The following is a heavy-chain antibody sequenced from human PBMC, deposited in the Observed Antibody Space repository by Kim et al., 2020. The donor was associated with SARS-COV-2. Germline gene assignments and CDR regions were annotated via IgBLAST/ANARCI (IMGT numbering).Heavy chain of an antibody. CDR3: ARQAREFPVRVNGFDP. V-gene: IGHV4-39*01. Sequence: PSLKRRCTISVDTSKNQFSLKLSSVTAADTAVYYGARQAREFPVRVNGFDPWGQGTLVTVSS. J-gene: IGHJ5*02. D-gene: IGHD3-10*01.